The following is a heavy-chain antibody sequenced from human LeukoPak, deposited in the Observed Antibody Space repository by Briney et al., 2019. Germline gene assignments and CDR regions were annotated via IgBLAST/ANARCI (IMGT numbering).Heavy chain of an antibody. CDR1: GITLSNYG. D-gene: IGHD3-22*01. CDR3: AKRGVVIRVILVGFHKEAYYFDS. Sequence: GGSLRLSCAVSGITLSNYGMSWLRQAPGKGLEWVAGISGSGGGTFYADSVKGRLTVSRDNPKNTLYLQMNSLRAEDTAVYFCAKRGVVIRVILVGFHKEAYYFDSWGQGALVTVSS. V-gene: IGHV3-23*01. CDR2: ISGSGGGT. J-gene: IGHJ4*02.